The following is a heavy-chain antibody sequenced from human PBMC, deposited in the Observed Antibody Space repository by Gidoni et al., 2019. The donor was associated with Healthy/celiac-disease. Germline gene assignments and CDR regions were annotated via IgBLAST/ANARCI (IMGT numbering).Heavy chain of an antibody. J-gene: IGHJ6*02. D-gene: IGHD6-6*01. Sequence: VQPGRSLRLSCAASGFTFSSYGMHWVRQAPGKGLEWVAVIWYDGSNKYYADSVTGRFTISRDNSKNTLYLQMNSLRAEDTAVYYCARGERAARRYYYYGMDVWGQGTTVTVSS. V-gene: IGHV3-33*01. CDR1: GFTFSSYG. CDR2: IWYDGSNK. CDR3: ARGERAARRYYYYGMDV.